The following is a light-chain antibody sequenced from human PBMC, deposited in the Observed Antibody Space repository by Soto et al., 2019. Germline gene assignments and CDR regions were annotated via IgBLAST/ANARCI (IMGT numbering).Light chain of an antibody. CDR1: QSVSSY. J-gene: IGKJ1*01. V-gene: IGKV3-11*01. Sequence: IVLTQSPGTLSLSPGERATLSCRASQSVSSYLAWYQQKPGQAPRLLIYDASNRATGIPARFSGSGSGTDFTLTISSLQAEDVAVYYCQQYYSNTWTFGQGTKVDI. CDR3: QQYYSNTWT. CDR2: DAS.